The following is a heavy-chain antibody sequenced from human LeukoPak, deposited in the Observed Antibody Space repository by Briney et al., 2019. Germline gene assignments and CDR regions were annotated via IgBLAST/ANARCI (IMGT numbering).Heavy chain of an antibody. CDR1: GFTFSNAW. CDR2: IKSKTDGGTT. CDR3: TTAGWLVLGIDY. D-gene: IGHD6-19*01. Sequence: GGSLRLSCAASGFTFSNAWMNWVRQAPGKGLEWVDRIKSKTDGGTTDYAAPVKGRFTISRDDSKNTLYLQMNSLKTEDTAVYYCTTAGWLVLGIDYWGQGTLVTVSS. J-gene: IGHJ4*02. V-gene: IGHV3-15*07.